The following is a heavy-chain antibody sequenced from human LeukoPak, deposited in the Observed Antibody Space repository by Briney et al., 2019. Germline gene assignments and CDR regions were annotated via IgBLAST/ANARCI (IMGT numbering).Heavy chain of an antibody. V-gene: IGHV7-4-1*02. CDR2: INTNTGNP. CDR3: ARDLGDTAMVGNSDY. J-gene: IGHJ4*02. D-gene: IGHD5-18*01. Sequence: GASVKVSCKASGYTFTSHAMNWVRQAPGEGLEWMGWINTNTGNPTYAQGFTGRFVFSLDTSVSTAYLQISSLKAEDTAVYYCARDLGDTAMVGNSDYWGQGTLVTVSS. CDR1: GYTFTSHA.